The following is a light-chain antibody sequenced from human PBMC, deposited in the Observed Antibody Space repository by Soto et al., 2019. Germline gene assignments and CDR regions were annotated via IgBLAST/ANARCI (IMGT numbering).Light chain of an antibody. CDR2: QDS. CDR1: GSNIGSRY. Sequence: QSVLTQPPSASGTPGQRVTISCSGSGSNIGSRYVYWYRQVPGTAPKLLIYQDSQWPSGVPDRFSGSKSGTSASLAISGLRSEDEADYYCTAWDDSLSGPVFGGGTKVTVL. CDR3: TAWDDSLSGPV. J-gene: IGLJ3*02. V-gene: IGLV1-47*01.